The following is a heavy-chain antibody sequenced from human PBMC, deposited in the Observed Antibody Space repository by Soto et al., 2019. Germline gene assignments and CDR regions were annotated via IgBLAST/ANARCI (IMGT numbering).Heavy chain of an antibody. V-gene: IGHV4-59*01. D-gene: IGHD3-3*01. CDR3: ARERSSTIFGVVADAFDI. Sequence: PSETLSLTCTVSGGSMSSYYWSWIRQPPGKGLEWIGYIYYSGSTNYNPSLKSRVTISVDTSKNQFSLKLSSVTAADTAVYYCARERSSTIFGVVADAFDIWGQGTMVTVSS. J-gene: IGHJ3*02. CDR2: IYYSGST. CDR1: GGSMSSYY.